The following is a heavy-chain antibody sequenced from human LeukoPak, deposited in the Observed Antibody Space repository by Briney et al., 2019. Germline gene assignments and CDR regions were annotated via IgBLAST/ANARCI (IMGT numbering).Heavy chain of an antibody. CDR1: GFTFSSYS. J-gene: IGHJ4*02. CDR3: ARGSGWLTDH. D-gene: IGHD6-19*01. Sequence: GSLRLSCAASGFTFSSYSMNWVRQAPGKGLEWIGYIDYNGRTNYNPSLKSRVTISVGTSKNQFPLKVSSVTATDTAVYYCARGSGWLTDHWGQGTLVTVSS. CDR2: IDYNGRT. V-gene: IGHV4-59*08.